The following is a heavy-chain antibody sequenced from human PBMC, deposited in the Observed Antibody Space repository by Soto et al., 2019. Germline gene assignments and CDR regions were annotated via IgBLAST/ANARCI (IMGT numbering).Heavy chain of an antibody. J-gene: IGHJ4*02. V-gene: IGHV3-48*02. CDR3: ARNRIPFGGVIDPLDY. Sequence: GGSLRLSCAASGFTFSSYSMNWVRQAPREGLEWVSYISTTGSTIYYADSVKGRFTISRDNAKSSLYLQMNSLRDEDTALYYCARNRIPFGGVIDPLDYWGQGTLVTVSS. CDR1: GFTFSSYS. D-gene: IGHD3-16*02. CDR2: ISTTGSTI.